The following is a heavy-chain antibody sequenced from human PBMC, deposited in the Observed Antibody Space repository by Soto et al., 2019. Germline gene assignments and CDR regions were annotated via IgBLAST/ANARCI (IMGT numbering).Heavy chain of an antibody. V-gene: IGHV3-30*18. J-gene: IGHJ6*02. D-gene: IGHD3-10*01. CDR1: GFTFSSYG. CDR3: AKEGGYYGSGSYSVGENYYGMDV. Sequence: QVQLVESGGGVVQPGRSLRLSCAASGFTFSSYGMHWVRQAPGKGLEWVAVISYDGSNKYYADSVKGRFTISRDNSKKSLYLQMNSLGAEDTAVYYCAKEGGYYGSGSYSVGENYYGMDVWGQGTTVTVSS. CDR2: ISYDGSNK.